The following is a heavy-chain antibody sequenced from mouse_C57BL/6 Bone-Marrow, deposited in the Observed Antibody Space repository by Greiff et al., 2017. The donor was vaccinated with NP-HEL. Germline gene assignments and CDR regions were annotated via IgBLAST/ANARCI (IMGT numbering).Heavy chain of an antibody. V-gene: IGHV1-61*01. CDR1: GYTFTSYW. CDR2: IYPSDSET. Sequence: VKLQQPGAELVRPGSSVKLSCKASGYTFTSYWMDWVKQRPGQGLEWIGNIYPSDSETHYNQKFKDKATLTVDKSSSTAYMQLSSLTSEDSAVYYCARYNWDNYAMDYWGQGTSVTVSS. D-gene: IGHD4-1*02. J-gene: IGHJ4*01. CDR3: ARYNWDNYAMDY.